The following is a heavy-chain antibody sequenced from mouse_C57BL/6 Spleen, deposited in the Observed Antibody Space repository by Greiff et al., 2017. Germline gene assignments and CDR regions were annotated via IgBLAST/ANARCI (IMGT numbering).Heavy chain of an antibody. V-gene: IGHV1-50*01. J-gene: IGHJ3*01. CDR2: IDPSDSYT. D-gene: IGHD1-3*01. CDR1: GYTFTSYW. Sequence: VQLQQPGAELVKPGASVKLSCKASGYTFTSYWMQWVKQRPGQGLEWIGEIDPSDSYTNYNQKFKGKATLTVDTSSSTAYMQLSSLTSEDSAVYYCARELKAYWGQGTLVTVSA. CDR3: ARELKAY.